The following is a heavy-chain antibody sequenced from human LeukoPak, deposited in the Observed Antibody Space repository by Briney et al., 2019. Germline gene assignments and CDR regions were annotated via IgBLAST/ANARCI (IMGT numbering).Heavy chain of an antibody. D-gene: IGHD2-15*01. J-gene: IGHJ4*02. CDR1: GYTFTGYY. Sequence: GASVKVSCKPSGYTFTGYYMHWVRQAPGQGLEGMGRINPNSGGTNYAQKFQGRVTMTRDTSISTAYMELSRLRSDDTAVYYCAGDAVFLGGSFDYWGQGTLVTVSS. CDR2: INPNSGGT. V-gene: IGHV1-2*06. CDR3: AGDAVFLGGSFDY.